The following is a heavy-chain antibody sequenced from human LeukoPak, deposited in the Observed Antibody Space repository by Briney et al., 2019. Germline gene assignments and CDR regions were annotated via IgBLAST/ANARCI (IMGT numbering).Heavy chain of an antibody. CDR3: ARSLFYGGNPFDY. CDR2: IIPILGIA. D-gene: IGHD4-17*01. Sequence: SVKVSCKASGGTFSSYAIIWVRQAPGQGLEWMGRIIPILGIANYAQKFQGRVTITADKSTSTAYMELSSLRSEDTAVYYCARSLFYGGNPFDYWGQGTLVTVSS. J-gene: IGHJ4*02. V-gene: IGHV1-69*04. CDR1: GGTFSSYA.